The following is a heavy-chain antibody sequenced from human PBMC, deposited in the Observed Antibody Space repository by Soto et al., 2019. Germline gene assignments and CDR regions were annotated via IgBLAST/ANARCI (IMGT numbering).Heavy chain of an antibody. CDR1: GGSISSYY. CDR2: IYYSGST. Sequence: SETLSLTCTVSGGSISSYYWSWIRQPPGKGLEWIGYIYYSGSTNYNPSLKSRVTISVDTSKNQFSLKLSSVTAADTAVYYCARQESEGDYYYYMDVWGKGTTVTVSS. J-gene: IGHJ6*03. CDR3: ARQESEGDYYYYMDV. V-gene: IGHV4-59*08.